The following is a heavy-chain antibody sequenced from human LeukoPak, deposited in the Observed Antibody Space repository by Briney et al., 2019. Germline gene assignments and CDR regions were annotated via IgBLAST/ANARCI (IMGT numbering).Heavy chain of an antibody. J-gene: IGHJ5*02. D-gene: IGHD3-9*01. V-gene: IGHV4-59*01. Sequence: SETLSLTCTVSGGSISSYYWSWIRQPPGKGLEWIGYIYYSGSTNYNPSLKSRGTISVDTSKNQFSLKLSSVTAADTAVYYCARATTYYDILTGYYPYGWFDPWGQGTLVTVSS. CDR3: ARATTYYDILTGYYPYGWFDP. CDR1: GGSISSYY. CDR2: IYYSGST.